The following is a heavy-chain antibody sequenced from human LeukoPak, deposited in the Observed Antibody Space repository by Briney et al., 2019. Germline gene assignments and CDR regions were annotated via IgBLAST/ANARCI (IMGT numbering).Heavy chain of an antibody. J-gene: IGHJ4*02. CDR1: GYTFTSYG. V-gene: IGHV1-18*01. CDR3: ARDLWPYYSDSSGSPRGY. Sequence: ASVKVSCKASGYTFTSYGISWVRQAPGQGLEWMGWISAYNGNTNYAQKLQGRVTMTTDTSTSTAYMELRSLRSDDTAVYYCARDLWPYYSDSSGSPRGYWGQGTLVTVSS. CDR2: ISAYNGNT. D-gene: IGHD3-22*01.